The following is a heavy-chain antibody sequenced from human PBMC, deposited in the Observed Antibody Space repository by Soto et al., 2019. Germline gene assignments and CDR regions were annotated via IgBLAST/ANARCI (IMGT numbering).Heavy chain of an antibody. CDR1: GFTFSSYW. CDR3: ANDMTGPNDY. Sequence: EVQLVESGGGLVQPGGSLRLSCAGSGFTFSSYWMHWVRQAPWKGLVWVSRINEDGSYTNYADYVRGRFTISRDNAKNTLYLQMNSLRAEDTAVYYCANDMTGPNDYWGQGTLVTVSS. D-gene: IGHD3-9*01. V-gene: IGHV3-74*01. J-gene: IGHJ4*02. CDR2: INEDGSYT.